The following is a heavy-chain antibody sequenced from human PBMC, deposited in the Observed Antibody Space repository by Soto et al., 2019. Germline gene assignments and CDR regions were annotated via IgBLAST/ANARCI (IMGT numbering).Heavy chain of an antibody. V-gene: IGHV1-69*01. Sequence: QVQLVQSGAEVKKPGSSVKVSCKASGGTFSSYAISWVRQAPGQGLEWMGGIIPIFGTANYAQKFQGRVTITADESKSTAYMELSRLRSEDTAVYYCARSTGYSSSWYLTNYYYYGMDVWGQGTTVTVSS. D-gene: IGHD6-13*01. J-gene: IGHJ6*02. CDR2: IIPIFGTA. CDR3: ARSTGYSSSWYLTNYYYYGMDV. CDR1: GGTFSSYA.